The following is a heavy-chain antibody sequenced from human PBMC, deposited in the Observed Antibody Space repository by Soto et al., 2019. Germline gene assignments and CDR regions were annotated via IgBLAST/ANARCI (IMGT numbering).Heavy chain of an antibody. CDR2: IYPSGIT. CDR3: ARDSYDRGYRVNDGFDI. J-gene: IGHJ3*02. V-gene: IGHV4-30-2*01. D-gene: IGHD3-22*01. CDR1: GGSVSSGDFS. Sequence: QLQLQESGSGLLKPSQTLSLTCGVSGGSVSSGDFSWNWIPQPPGKALEWIGNIYPSGITHYNPSLKSRLTMSLDGSENHFSLKLSAVTAADTAVYYCARDSYDRGYRVNDGFDIWGLGTMVTVSS.